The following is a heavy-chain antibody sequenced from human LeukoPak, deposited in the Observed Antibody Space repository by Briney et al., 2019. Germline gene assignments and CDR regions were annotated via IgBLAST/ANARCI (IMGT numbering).Heavy chain of an antibody. J-gene: IGHJ4*02. D-gene: IGHD3-10*01. CDR2: ISGSGGST. Sequence: GGSLRLSCAASGFTFSNYVMSWVRQAPGKGLEWVSAISGSGGSTYYADSVKGRFTISRDNSKNTLYLQMNSLRAEDTAVYYCANSQYYYGSGSHYWGQGTLVTVSS. V-gene: IGHV3-23*01. CDR1: GFTFSNYV. CDR3: ANSQYYYGSGSHY.